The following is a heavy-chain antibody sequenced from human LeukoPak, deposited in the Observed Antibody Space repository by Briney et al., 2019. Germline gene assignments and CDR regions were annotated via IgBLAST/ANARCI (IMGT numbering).Heavy chain of an antibody. V-gene: IGHV4-61*02. CDR2: IYTSGST. Sequence: SQTLSLTCTVSGGSISSGSYYWSWIRQPAGKGLEWIGRIYTSGSTNYNPSLKSRVTISVDTSKNQFSLKLSSVTAADTAVYYCARATRAPYCSSTSCYNYFDYWGQGTLVTVSS. CDR3: ARATRAPYCSSTSCYNYFDY. D-gene: IGHD2-2*02. CDR1: GGSISSGSYY. J-gene: IGHJ4*02.